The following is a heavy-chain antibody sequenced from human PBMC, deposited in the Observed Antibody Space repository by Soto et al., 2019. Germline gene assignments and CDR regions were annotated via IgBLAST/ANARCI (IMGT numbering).Heavy chain of an antibody. CDR2: IVTVFGTA. CDR3: ARSGPYRSSQFGLDV. D-gene: IGHD6-13*01. Sequence: QVQLVQSGADVKKPGSSVKVSCKASGGSLSYNAFSWVRQAPGQGLEWMGGIVTVFGTANHAQKFQGRVTITADQSTNTVFIELTGLRSEDTAVYYCARSGPYRSSQFGLDVWGQGTTVTVSS. J-gene: IGHJ6*02. V-gene: IGHV1-69*01. CDR1: GGSLSYNA.